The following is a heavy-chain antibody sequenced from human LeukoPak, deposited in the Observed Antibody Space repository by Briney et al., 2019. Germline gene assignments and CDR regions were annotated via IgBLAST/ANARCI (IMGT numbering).Heavy chain of an antibody. CDR1: GFTFSSYG. V-gene: IGHV3-30*02. CDR2: IRYDGSNK. J-gene: IGHJ4*02. D-gene: IGHD3-10*01. Sequence: GGSLRLSCAASGFTFSSYGMHWVRQAPGKGLEWVAFIRYDGSNKYYADSVKGRFTISRDNSKNTPYLQMNSLSAEDTAVYYCAKDRWFGELLPYDYWGQGTLVTVSS. CDR3: AKDRWFGELLPYDY.